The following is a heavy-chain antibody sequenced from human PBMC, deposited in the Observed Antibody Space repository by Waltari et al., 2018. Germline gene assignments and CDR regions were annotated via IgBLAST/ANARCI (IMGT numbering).Heavy chain of an antibody. CDR2: INHSGST. J-gene: IGHJ3*02. V-gene: IGHV4-34*01. Sequence: QVQLQQWGAGLLKPSETLSLTCAVYGGSFSGYYWSWIRQPPGKGLEWIGEINHSGSTNYNPSLKSRVTISVDTSKNQFSLKLSSVTAADTAVYYCASGPGDAFDIWGQGTMVTVSS. CDR3: ASGPGDAFDI. CDR1: GGSFSGYY.